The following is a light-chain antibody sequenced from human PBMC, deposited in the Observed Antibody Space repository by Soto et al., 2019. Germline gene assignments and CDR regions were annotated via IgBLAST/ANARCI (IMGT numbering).Light chain of an antibody. CDR1: SSDVGGSKY. V-gene: IGLV2-14*01. CDR3: GSYTSSNTLA. Sequence: QSALTQPASVSGSPGQSITISCTGTSSDVGGSKYVSWYQQHPGKAPKLIIYDVTSRPSGVSNRFSGSKSGNTASLTISGLQAGDEADYYCGSYTSSNTLAFGGGTKLTVL. CDR2: DVT. J-gene: IGLJ2*01.